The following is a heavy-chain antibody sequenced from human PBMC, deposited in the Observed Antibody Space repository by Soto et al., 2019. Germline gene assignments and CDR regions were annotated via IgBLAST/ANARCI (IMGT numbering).Heavy chain of an antibody. CDR1: GYIFVNYG. Sequence: QVQLVQSGDEVRKPGSSVKVSCKASGYIFVNYGIAWVRQAPGQGLEWMGWISPYSGNTHDASNVKGRLTMTTSTSTSAHYMDLGRLTSADTAVYYCATGHNYVTPTPQDVWGQGTPVTVSS. D-gene: IGHD3-16*01. V-gene: IGHV1-18*01. CDR2: ISPYSGNT. J-gene: IGHJ6*02. CDR3: ATGHNYVTPTPQDV.